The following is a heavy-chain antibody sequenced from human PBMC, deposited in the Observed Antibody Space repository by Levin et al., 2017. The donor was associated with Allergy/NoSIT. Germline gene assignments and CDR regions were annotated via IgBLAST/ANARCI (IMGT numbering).Heavy chain of an antibody. CDR1: GGSISDYH. Sequence: SETLSLSCLVSGGSISDYHWSWIRQSPGKGLEWIAYVLNSGTTSYNPSLKSRVTISLVTSKSQFSLRLSSVTAADTAVYYCAAAKPTTVRLKKGFDPWGQGTLVTVSS. V-gene: IGHV4-59*01. CDR2: VLNSGTT. J-gene: IGHJ5*02. D-gene: IGHD4-17*01. CDR3: AAAKPTTVRLKKGFDP.